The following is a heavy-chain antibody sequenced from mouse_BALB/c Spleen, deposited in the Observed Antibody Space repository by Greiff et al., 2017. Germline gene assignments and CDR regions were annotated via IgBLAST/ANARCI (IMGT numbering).Heavy chain of an antibody. CDR2: ISNGGGST. V-gene: IGHV5-12-2*01. Sequence: EVKLVESGGGLVQPGGSLKLSCAASGFTFSSYTMSWVRQTPEKRLEWVAYISNGGGSTYYPDTVKGRFTISRDNAKNTLYLQMSSLKSEDTAMYYCARHGSSWYFDVWGAGTTVTVSS. CDR3: ARHGSSWYFDV. J-gene: IGHJ1*01. D-gene: IGHD1-1*01. CDR1: GFTFSSYT.